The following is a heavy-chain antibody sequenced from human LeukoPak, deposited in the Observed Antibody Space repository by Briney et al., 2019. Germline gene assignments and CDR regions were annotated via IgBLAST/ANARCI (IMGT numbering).Heavy chain of an antibody. J-gene: IGHJ6*03. Sequence: RASVKVSCKASGGTFSSYAISWVRQAPGQGLEWMGGIIPIFGTANYAQKFQGRVTITADESTSTAYMELSSLRSEDTAVYYCARVGIAVAGTGYYYMDVWGKGTTVTISS. CDR3: ARVGIAVAGTGYYYMDV. V-gene: IGHV1-69*13. CDR2: IIPIFGTA. D-gene: IGHD6-19*01. CDR1: GGTFSSYA.